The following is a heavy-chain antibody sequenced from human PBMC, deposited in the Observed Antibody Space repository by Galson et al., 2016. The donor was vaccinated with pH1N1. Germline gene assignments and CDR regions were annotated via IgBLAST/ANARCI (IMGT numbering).Heavy chain of an antibody. Sequence: SLRLSCAVSGITFRDTWMSWVRQAPGQGLEWVANIKQDGSEKYYVDSVKGRFTISRDNAKNSLYLQMNSLRAEDTAVYYCARAGSSWDTYYYYYGMDVWGQGTTVTVSS. D-gene: IGHD6-13*01. CDR2: IKQDGSEK. CDR3: ARAGSSWDTYYYYYGMDV. CDR1: GITFRDTW. V-gene: IGHV3-7*03. J-gene: IGHJ6*02.